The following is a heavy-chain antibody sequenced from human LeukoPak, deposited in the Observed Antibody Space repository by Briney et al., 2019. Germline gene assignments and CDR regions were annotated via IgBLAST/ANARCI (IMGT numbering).Heavy chain of an antibody. CDR1: GFTLRSYA. J-gene: IGHJ6*03. CDR3: AKKACSSSSCSYIYYYMDV. D-gene: IGHD2-2*01. V-gene: IGHV3-23*01. CDR2: ISGSGGST. Sequence: GGSLRLSCAASGFTLRSYAMSWVRQAPGKGLEWVSAISGSGGSTYYADSVKGRFTISRDNSKNTLYLQMNSLRAEDTAVYYCAKKACSSSSCSYIYYYMDVWGKGTTVTVSS.